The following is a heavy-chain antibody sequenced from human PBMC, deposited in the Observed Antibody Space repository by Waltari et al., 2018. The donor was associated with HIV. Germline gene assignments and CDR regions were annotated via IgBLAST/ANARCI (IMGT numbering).Heavy chain of an antibody. V-gene: IGHV4-34*01. J-gene: IGHJ6*01. CDR1: GGSFRGYY. CDR3: ARDSVPSFDYGDYYYYGMDV. D-gene: IGHD4-17*01. CDR2: INHSGSS. Sequence: QVQLQQWGAGLLRPSETLSLTCAVYGGSFRGYYWSWIRQPPGKGLEWIGEINHSGSSNYNPSLKSRVTISVETSKNQFSLRLRSVTAADTAVYYCARDSVPSFDYGDYYYYGMDVWSQGTTVTVSS.